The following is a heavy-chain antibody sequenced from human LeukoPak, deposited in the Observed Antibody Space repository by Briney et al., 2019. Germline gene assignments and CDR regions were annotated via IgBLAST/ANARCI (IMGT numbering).Heavy chain of an antibody. D-gene: IGHD3-10*01. V-gene: IGHV4-34*01. Sequence: SGGSLRLSCAASGFTFSDYYMNWIRQPPGKGLEWIGEINHSGSTNYNPSLKSRVTISVDTSKNQFSLKLSSVTAADTAVYYCARSVTYYYGSGSYGNWGQGTLVTVSS. CDR2: INHSGST. J-gene: IGHJ4*02. CDR3: ARSVTYYYGSGSYGN. CDR1: GFTFSDYY.